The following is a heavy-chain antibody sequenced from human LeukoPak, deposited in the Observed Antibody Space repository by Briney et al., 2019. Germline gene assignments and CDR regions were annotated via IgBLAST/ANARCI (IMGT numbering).Heavy chain of an antibody. CDR3: ARPAGYSITRY. D-gene: IGHD6-13*01. V-gene: IGHV3-48*03. Sequence: GGSLRLSCAASGFTFSSYEMNWVRQAPGKGLEWVSYISSSGSTIYYADSVKGRFTISRDNAKNSLYLQMNSLRAEDTAVYYCARPAGYSITRYWGQGTLVTVSS. J-gene: IGHJ4*02. CDR1: GFTFSSYE. CDR2: ISSSGSTI.